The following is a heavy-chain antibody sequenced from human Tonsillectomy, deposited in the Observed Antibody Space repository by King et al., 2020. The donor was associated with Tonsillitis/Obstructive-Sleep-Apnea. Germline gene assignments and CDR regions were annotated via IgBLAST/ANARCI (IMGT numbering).Heavy chain of an antibody. D-gene: IGHD5-12*01. CDR3: ATSGYDYFDY. V-gene: IGHV3-30*01. CDR1: GFTFSSYA. J-gene: IGHJ4*02. Sequence: VQLVESGGGVVQPGRSLRLSCAASGFTFSSYAMHWVRQAPGKGLEWVAVISYDGSNKYYADSVKGRFTISRDNSKNTLYLQMNSLRAEDTAVYYCATSGYDYFDYWGQGTLVTVSS. CDR2: ISYDGSNK.